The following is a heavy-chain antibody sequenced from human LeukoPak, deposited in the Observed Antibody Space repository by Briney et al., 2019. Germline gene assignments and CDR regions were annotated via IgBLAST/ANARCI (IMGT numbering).Heavy chain of an antibody. V-gene: IGHV3-11*04. J-gene: IGHJ4*02. CDR1: GFTFSDYY. D-gene: IGHD3-10*01. CDR2: ISSSGSTI. Sequence: GGSLRLSCAASGFTFSDYYMSWIRQAPGKGLEWVSYISSSGSTIYYADSVKGRFTISRDNSKNTLYLQMNSLRAEDTAVYYCAKDHPKYYYGSGSSYYFDYWGQGTLVTVSS. CDR3: AKDHPKYYYGSGSSYYFDY.